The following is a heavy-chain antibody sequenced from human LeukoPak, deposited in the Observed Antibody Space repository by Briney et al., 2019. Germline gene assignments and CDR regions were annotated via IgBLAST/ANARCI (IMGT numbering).Heavy chain of an antibody. CDR2: ISSSSNYI. CDR3: ARGLFGVINPTDY. Sequence: GGSLRLSCAASGFTFSSHSMTWVRQAPGKGLEWVSSISSSSNYIYYADSVKGRFTISRDNAKDSLYLQMNSLRVEDTAVYFCARGLFGVINPTDYRGQGTLVTVSS. CDR1: GFTFSSHS. J-gene: IGHJ4*02. V-gene: IGHV3-21*01. D-gene: IGHD3-3*01.